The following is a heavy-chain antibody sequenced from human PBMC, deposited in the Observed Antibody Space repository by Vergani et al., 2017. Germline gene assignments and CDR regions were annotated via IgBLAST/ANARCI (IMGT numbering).Heavy chain of an antibody. CDR3: AGDGEKVGYRRHNYLDF. D-gene: IGHD6-25*01. V-gene: IGHV3-21*06. Sequence: EVQLVESGGGLVQTGGSLRLSCAASEFTFSTYSMNWVRQAPGKGLEWVSSISSGCTYTFYADSVKDRFTISRDNAKSTLYLHMSSLRAEDTAIYYCAGDGEKVGYRRHNYLDFWGQGTLVTVSS. CDR1: EFTFSTYS. CDR2: ISSGCTYT. J-gene: IGHJ4*02.